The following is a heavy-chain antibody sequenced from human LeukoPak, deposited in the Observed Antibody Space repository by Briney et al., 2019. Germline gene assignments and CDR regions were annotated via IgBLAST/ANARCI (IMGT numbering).Heavy chain of an antibody. CDR2: INPDGGAT. D-gene: IGHD2-8*01. Sequence: PGGSLRLSCAGSGLTFSSYWVHWVRQAPGTGLVWVSGINPDGGATFYADSVRGRFTISGDNAKSTVFLQMNSLRAEDTAVYFCTGVFDYWGQGTLVTVSS. CDR1: GLTFSSYW. J-gene: IGHJ4*02. V-gene: IGHV3-74*01. CDR3: TGVFDY.